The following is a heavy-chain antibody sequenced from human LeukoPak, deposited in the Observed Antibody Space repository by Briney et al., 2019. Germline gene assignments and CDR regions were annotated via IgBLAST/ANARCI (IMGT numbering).Heavy chain of an antibody. CDR2: IKEDGTVK. Sequence: PGGSLRLSCAASRFNFNNYWMSWVRQAPGRGLEWVANIKEDGTVKYYVDSVKGRFIISRDNAKNSQYLQINSLRAEDTAIYYCARIGYRSSSFDYWGQGTLVTASS. V-gene: IGHV3-7*03. CDR3: ARIGYRSSSFDY. CDR1: RFNFNNYW. D-gene: IGHD6-6*01. J-gene: IGHJ4*02.